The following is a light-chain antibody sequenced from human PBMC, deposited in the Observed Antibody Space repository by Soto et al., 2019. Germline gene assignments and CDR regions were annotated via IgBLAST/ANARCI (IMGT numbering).Light chain of an antibody. J-gene: IGKJ5*01. CDR3: QQYNNWPPIT. CDR1: QSVSIK. Sequence: VMTQSPATLSVSPGERATLSCRASQSVSIKLAWYQQKPGQATRLIIYDTSTRATGIPARFSGSGSGTEFTLTISSLQSEDFAFYYCQQYNNWPPITFGQGTRLEIK. V-gene: IGKV3-15*01. CDR2: DTS.